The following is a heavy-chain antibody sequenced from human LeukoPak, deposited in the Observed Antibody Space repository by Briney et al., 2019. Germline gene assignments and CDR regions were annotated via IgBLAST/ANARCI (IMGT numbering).Heavy chain of an antibody. CDR1: GFTLSSYS. D-gene: IGHD3-3*01. V-gene: IGHV3-21*01. CDR3: ARDTPTDTIFGVVIISLNAFDI. CDR2: ISSSSSYI. Sequence: GGSLRLSCAASGFTLSSYSMNWVRQAPGKGLEWVSSISSSSSYIYYADSVKGRFTISRDNAKNSLYLQMNSLRAEDTAVYYCARDTPTDTIFGVVIISLNAFDIWGQGTMVTVSS. J-gene: IGHJ3*02.